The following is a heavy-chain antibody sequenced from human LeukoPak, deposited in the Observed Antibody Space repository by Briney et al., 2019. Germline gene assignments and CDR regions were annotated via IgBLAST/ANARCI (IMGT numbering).Heavy chain of an antibody. D-gene: IGHD2-15*01. J-gene: IGHJ4*02. CDR2: IYHSGST. CDR1: GGSISSGGYY. V-gene: IGHV4-30-2*01. Sequence: SQTLSLTCTVSGGSISSGGYYWSWIRQPPGKGLEWIGYIYHSGSTYYNPSLKSRVTISVDTSKNQFSLKLSSVTAADTAVYYCARERRVLLSLDYWGQGTLVTVSS. CDR3: ARERRVLLSLDY.